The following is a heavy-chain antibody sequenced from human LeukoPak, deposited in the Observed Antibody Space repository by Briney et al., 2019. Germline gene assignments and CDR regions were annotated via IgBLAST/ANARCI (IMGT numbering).Heavy chain of an antibody. Sequence: PGGSLRLSCAASGFTFSSYSMNWVRQAPGKGLEWVSAISGSGGSTYYADSVKGRFTISRDNSKNTLYLQMNSLRAEDTAVYYCAKVSSSSPYFDYWGQGTLVTVSS. CDR2: ISGSGGST. J-gene: IGHJ4*02. V-gene: IGHV3-23*01. D-gene: IGHD6-6*01. CDR1: GFTFSSYS. CDR3: AKVSSSSPYFDY.